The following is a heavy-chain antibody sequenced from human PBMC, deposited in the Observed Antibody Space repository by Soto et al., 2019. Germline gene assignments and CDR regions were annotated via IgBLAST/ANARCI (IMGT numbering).Heavy chain of an antibody. Sequence: ASVKVSCKASGYTFTSYYMRWVRQAPGQGLEWMGIINPSGGSTSYAQKFQGRVTMTRDTSTSTVYMELSSLRSEDTAVYYCAANYYGSGSSQDYYYGMDVWGQGTTVTVSS. D-gene: IGHD3-10*01. J-gene: IGHJ6*02. V-gene: IGHV1-46*01. CDR1: GYTFTSYY. CDR3: AANYYGSGSSQDYYYGMDV. CDR2: INPSGGST.